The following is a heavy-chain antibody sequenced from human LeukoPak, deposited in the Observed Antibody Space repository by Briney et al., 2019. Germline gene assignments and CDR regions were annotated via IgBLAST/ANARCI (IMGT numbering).Heavy chain of an antibody. CDR3: ATKRGYSYGSPH. D-gene: IGHD5-18*01. CDR2: IIPILGTA. V-gene: IGHV1-69*13. CDR1: GGTFSSYA. Sequence: SVNVSFKASGGTFSSYAISWVRQAPGQGLEWMGGIIPILGTANYAQKFQGRVTITADESTSTAYMELSSLRSEDTAVYYCATKRGYSYGSPHWGQGTLVTVSS. J-gene: IGHJ4*02.